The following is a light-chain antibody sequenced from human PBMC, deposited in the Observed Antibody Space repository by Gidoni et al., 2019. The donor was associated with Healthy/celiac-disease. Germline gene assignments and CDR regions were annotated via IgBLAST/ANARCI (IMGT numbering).Light chain of an antibody. CDR2: AAS. CDR1: QGISSY. CDR3: QQYYSYPWT. Sequence: AIRMTQSPSSFSASTGDRVTITCRASQGISSYLAWYQQKPGKAPKLLIYAASTLQSGVPSRFSGSGSGTDFTLTISCLQSEDFATYYCQQYYSYPWTFGQGTKCGNQT. V-gene: IGKV1-8*01. J-gene: IGKJ1*01.